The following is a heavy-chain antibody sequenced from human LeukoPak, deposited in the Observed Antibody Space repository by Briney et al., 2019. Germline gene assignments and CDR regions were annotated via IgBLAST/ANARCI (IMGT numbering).Heavy chain of an antibody. Sequence: PSETLSLTCTVSGGSISSYYWSWIRQPPGKGLEWIGYMYYSGSTNYNPSLKSRVTISVDTSKNQFSLKLNSVTAADTAVYYCARGVRRALNVGVTYFDYWGQGTLVTVSS. CDR3: ARGVRRALNVGVTYFDY. D-gene: IGHD3-22*01. CDR1: GGSISSYY. CDR2: MYYSGST. V-gene: IGHV4-59*01. J-gene: IGHJ4*02.